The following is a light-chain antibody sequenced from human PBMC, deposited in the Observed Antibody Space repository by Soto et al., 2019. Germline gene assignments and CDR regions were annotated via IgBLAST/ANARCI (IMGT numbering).Light chain of an antibody. CDR2: EVS. V-gene: IGLV2-14*01. CDR1: SSDVGGYNY. CDR3: ISYTSRMTLV. J-gene: IGLJ1*01. Sequence: QSALTQPASVSGSPGQSITIYCTGTSSDVGGYNYVSWYQQYPGKAPKLIIYEVSNRPSGVSNRFSGSKSGNTASQTISGLQAEDEDDYYCISYTSRMTLVFGSGTKRTVL.